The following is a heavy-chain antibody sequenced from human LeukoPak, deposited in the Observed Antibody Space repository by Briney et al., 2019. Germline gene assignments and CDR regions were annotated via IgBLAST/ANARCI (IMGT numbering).Heavy chain of an antibody. CDR2: INAGNGNT. CDR3: ARDVVVPAAMDY. CDR1: GYTFTDFA. Sequence: GASVKVSCKASGYTFTDFALHWVRQAPGQRLEWMGWINAGNGNTKYSQKFQGRVTFTRDTSASTAYMELSSLRSEDTAVYYCARDVVVPAAMDYWGQGTLVTVSS. J-gene: IGHJ4*02. D-gene: IGHD2-2*01. V-gene: IGHV1-3*01.